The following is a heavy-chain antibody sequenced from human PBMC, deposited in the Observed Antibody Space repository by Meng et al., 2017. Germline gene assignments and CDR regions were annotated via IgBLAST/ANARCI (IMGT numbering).Heavy chain of an antibody. CDR3: VRDHPTMSHDV. CDR1: GFAFSFYA. J-gene: IGHJ4*02. D-gene: IGHD3-10*02. V-gene: IGHV3-21*01. CDR2: ISSREKYI. Sequence: GESLKISCTASGFAFSFYAMNWVRQAPGKGLEWVSSISSREKYIYYADSVKGRFTISRDNAENSLFLQMNSLRAEDTAVYYCVRDHPTMSHDVWGQGTQVTSSS.